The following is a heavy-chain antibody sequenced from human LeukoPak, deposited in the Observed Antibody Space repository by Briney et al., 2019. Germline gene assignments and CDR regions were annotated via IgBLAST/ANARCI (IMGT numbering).Heavy chain of an antibody. CDR1: GFTFSSYA. Sequence: GGSLRLSCAASGFTFSSYAMHWVRQAPGKGLEWVAVISYDGSNKYYADSVKGRFTISRDNSKDTLYLQMNSLRAEDTAVYYCARDPGSYRDYWGQGTLVTVSS. J-gene: IGHJ4*02. V-gene: IGHV3-30-3*01. CDR3: ARDPGSYRDY. D-gene: IGHD1-26*01. CDR2: ISYDGSNK.